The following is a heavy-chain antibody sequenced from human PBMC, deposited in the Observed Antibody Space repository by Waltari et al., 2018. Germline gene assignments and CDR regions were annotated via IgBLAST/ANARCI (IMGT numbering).Heavy chain of an antibody. Sequence: QVQLVESGGGVVQPGSSTRLPCAAAGLPFSNHAMHWVRQAPGKGLEWVAVIPYDGSNKYYADSVKGRFTISRDNSMNTLYLQVNSLRGEDTAVYYCARDLSSPDAYWGQGTLVTVSS. CDR3: ARDLSSPDAY. CDR1: GLPFSNHA. CDR2: IPYDGSNK. D-gene: IGHD2-2*01. J-gene: IGHJ4*02. V-gene: IGHV3-30-3*01.